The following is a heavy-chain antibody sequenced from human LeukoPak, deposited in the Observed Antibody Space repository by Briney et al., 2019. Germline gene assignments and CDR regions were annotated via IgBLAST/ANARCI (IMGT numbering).Heavy chain of an antibody. CDR1: GFTFSNYA. CDR2: IGGSGGTT. J-gene: IGHJ3*02. V-gene: IGHV3-23*01. D-gene: IGHD3-22*01. Sequence: PGGSLRLSCAASGFTFSNYAMIWVRQAPGKGLEWVSAIGGSGGTTYYADSVKGRFTISRDNSKNTLYLQMNSLRAEDTAVYYCAKTLTYYYDSSDAFDIWGQGTMVTVSS. CDR3: AKTLTYYYDSSDAFDI.